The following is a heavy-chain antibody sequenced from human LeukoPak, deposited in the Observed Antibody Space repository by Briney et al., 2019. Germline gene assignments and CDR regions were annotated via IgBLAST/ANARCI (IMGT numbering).Heavy chain of an antibody. CDR2: ISSSSSYI. CDR1: GFTFSSYS. J-gene: IGHJ3*02. V-gene: IGHV3-21*01. Sequence: GGSLRLSCAASGFTFSSYSMNWVRQAPGKGLEWVSSISSSSSYIYYADSVKGRFTISRDNAKNSLYLQMNSLRAEDTAVYYCARALEWGNYDAFDIWGQGTMVTVSS. CDR3: ARALEWGNYDAFDI. D-gene: IGHD3-3*01.